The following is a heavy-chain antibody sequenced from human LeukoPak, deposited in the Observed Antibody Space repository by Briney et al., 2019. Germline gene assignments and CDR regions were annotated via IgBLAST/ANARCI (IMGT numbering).Heavy chain of an antibody. D-gene: IGHD2-2*01. CDR2: INHSGST. Sequence: TLSLTCAVYGGSFSGYYWSWIRQPPGKGLEWIGEINHSGSTNYNPSLKSRVTISVDTSKNQFSLKLSSVTAADTAVYYCASGGGFDIVVVSAAIALDYWGQGTLVTVSS. V-gene: IGHV4-34*01. J-gene: IGHJ4*02. CDR3: ASGGGFDIVVVSAAIALDY. CDR1: GGSFSGYY.